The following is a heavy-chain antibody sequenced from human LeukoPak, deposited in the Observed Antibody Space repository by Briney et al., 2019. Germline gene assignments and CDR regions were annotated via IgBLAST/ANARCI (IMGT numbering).Heavy chain of an antibody. CDR3: ARERDHGYSYGFVFDS. J-gene: IGHJ4*02. D-gene: IGHD5-18*01. Sequence: SETLCLTCTVSGGSMNAYYWTSIRQSAGMGLYWLWRMYHSAPTNYHSPLYTPSLSSRLIMSVDGAKNHYALRLKSVTAADTAVYFCARERDHGYSYGFVFDSWGQGSLVTVSS. CDR2: MYHSAPT. V-gene: IGHV4-4*07. CDR1: GGSMNAYY.